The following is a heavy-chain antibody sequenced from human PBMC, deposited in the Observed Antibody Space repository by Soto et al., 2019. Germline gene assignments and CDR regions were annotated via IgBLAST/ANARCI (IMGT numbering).Heavy chain of an antibody. CDR2: ISSSSSTI. D-gene: IGHD5-18*01. V-gene: IGHV3-48*01. CDR3: ARDSGYSYGQLDY. CDR1: GFTFSSYS. J-gene: IGHJ4*02. Sequence: GGSLRLSCAASGFTFSSYSMNWVRQAPGKGLEWVSYISSSSSTIYYADSVKGRFTISRDNAKNSLYLQMNSLRAEDTAVYYCARDSGYSYGQLDYWGQGTLVTVS.